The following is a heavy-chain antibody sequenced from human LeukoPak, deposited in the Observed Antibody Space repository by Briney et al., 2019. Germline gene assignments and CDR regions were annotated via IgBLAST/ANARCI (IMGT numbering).Heavy chain of an antibody. J-gene: IGHJ4*02. CDR2: ISGSGGST. CDR3: AKATYYDSSGYTDY. V-gene: IGHV3-23*01. Sequence: GGSLRLSCAASGFTFSSYAMSWVRQAPGKGLEWVSAISGSGGSTYYADSVKGRFTISRDNSKNTLYLQMDSLRAEDTAVYYCAKATYYDSSGYTDYWGQGTLVTVFS. D-gene: IGHD3-22*01. CDR1: GFTFSSYA.